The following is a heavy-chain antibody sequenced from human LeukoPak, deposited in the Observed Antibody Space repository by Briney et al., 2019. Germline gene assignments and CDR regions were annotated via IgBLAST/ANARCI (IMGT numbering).Heavy chain of an antibody. J-gene: IGHJ4*02. CDR2: INPNSGGT. Sequence: ASMKVSCKASGYTFTGYYMHWVRQAPGQGLEWMGWINPNSGGTNYAQKFQGRVTMTRDTSISTAYMELSRLRSGDTAVYYCARGPDSSGYYPFDYWGQGTLVTVSS. CDR3: ARGPDSSGYYPFDY. D-gene: IGHD3-22*01. V-gene: IGHV1-2*02. CDR1: GYTFTGYY.